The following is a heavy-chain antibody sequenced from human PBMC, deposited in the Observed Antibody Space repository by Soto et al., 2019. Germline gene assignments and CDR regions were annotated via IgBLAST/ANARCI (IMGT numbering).Heavy chain of an antibody. D-gene: IGHD3-10*01. CDR3: ARGYYPGSGTYYFDY. CDR1: GGSITSGGYY. V-gene: IGHV4-31*03. J-gene: IGHJ4*02. Sequence: TLSLTCTVSGGSITSGGYYWTWLRQHPGKGLEWIGCIYHSGSAYYSPSLKSRVTISVDTSTDQFSLKVNFVTAADTAVYYCARGYYPGSGTYYFDYWGQGTLVTVSS. CDR2: IYHSGSA.